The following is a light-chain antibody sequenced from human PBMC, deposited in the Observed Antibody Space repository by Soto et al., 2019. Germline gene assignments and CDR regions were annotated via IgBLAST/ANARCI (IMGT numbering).Light chain of an antibody. V-gene: IGKV1-5*03. J-gene: IGKJ1*01. Sequence: DIQMTQSPSTLSGSVGDRVTITCRASQNVNNCLAWYQQKPGKAPKLLIHKASNLESGVPSRFSGSGSGTVFSLTISSLQPDDFATYYCQQYNSYWTFGQGTKVEIK. CDR3: QQYNSYWT. CDR1: QNVNNC. CDR2: KAS.